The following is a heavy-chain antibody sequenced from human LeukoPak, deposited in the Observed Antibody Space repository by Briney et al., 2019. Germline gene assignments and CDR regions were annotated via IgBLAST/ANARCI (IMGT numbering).Heavy chain of an antibody. V-gene: IGHV3-13*01. J-gene: IGHJ6*04. D-gene: IGHD5-18*01. Sequence: PGGSLRLSCAASGFTFSSYDMHWVRQATGKGLEWVSAIDTAGDTYYPGSVKGRFTISRENAKNSLYLQMNSLRAGDTAVYYCARDHGYSYGSPTTSGMGVWGKGTTVTVSS. CDR1: GFTFSSYD. CDR2: IDTAGDT. CDR3: ARDHGYSYGSPTTSGMGV.